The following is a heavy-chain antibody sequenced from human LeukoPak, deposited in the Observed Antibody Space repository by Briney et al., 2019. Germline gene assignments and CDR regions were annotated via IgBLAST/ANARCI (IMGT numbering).Heavy chain of an antibody. CDR3: ARAGTMTNSDASDI. CDR1: GGSISSYY. V-gene: IGHV4-59*08. J-gene: IGHJ3*02. CDR2: IYYSGST. Sequence: SETLSLTCTVSGGSISSYYWSWIRQPPGKGLEWIGYIYYSGSTNYNPSLKSRVTISVDTSKNQFSLKLSSVTTADTAVYYCARAGTMTNSDASDIWGQGTMVTVSS. D-gene: IGHD1-7*01.